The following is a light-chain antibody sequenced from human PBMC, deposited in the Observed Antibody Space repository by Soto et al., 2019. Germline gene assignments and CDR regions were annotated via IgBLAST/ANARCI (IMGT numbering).Light chain of an antibody. J-gene: IGLJ3*02. CDR2: EAT. CDR3: CSFAGSNSWV. CDR1: SSDVGTYDL. V-gene: IGLV2-23*01. Sequence: QSALTQPASVSGSPGQSITISCTGSSSDVGTYDLVSWYQRHPGAAPKLMIYEATRRPSGISNRFSGSKSGNTASLTISGLQAEDEADYYCCSFAGSNSWVFGGGTKLTVL.